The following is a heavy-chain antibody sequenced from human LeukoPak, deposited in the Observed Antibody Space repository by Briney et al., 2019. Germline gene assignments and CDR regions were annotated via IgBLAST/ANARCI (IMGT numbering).Heavy chain of an antibody. D-gene: IGHD4-17*01. CDR3: ARERIVGYGDYGRPGLDYYGMDV. CDR1: GFTVSSNY. CDR2: IYSGGST. V-gene: IGHV3-66*01. Sequence: GRSLRLSCAASGFTVSSNYMSWVRQAPGKGLEWVSVIYSGGSTYYADSVKGRFTISRDNSKNTLYLQMNSLRAEDTAVYYCARERIVGYGDYGRPGLDYYGMDVWGQGTTVTVSS. J-gene: IGHJ6*02.